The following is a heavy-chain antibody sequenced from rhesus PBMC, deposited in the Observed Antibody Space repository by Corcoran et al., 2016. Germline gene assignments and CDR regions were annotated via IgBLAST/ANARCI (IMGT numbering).Heavy chain of an antibody. CDR1: GGSISGYY. CDR3: ARTGDYYDSGYRFDY. Sequence: QLQLQESGPGLVKPPETLSLTCAGSGGSISGYYWSWIRQPPGKGLEWVGRIDGNIAATNSNPPRRSRGTISKDTSKNQFSLKLSSVTAADTAVYYCARTGDYYDSGYRFDYWGQGVLVTVSS. D-gene: IGHD3-28*01. V-gene: IGHV4-81*01. CDR2: IDGNIAAT. J-gene: IGHJ4*01.